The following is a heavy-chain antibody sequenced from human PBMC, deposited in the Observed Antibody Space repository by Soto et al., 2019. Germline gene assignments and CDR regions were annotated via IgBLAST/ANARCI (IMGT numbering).Heavy chain of an antibody. CDR3: ARGPDSSHWYFDL. CDR1: GGSISSGGYY. CDR2: IYYSGST. Sequence: QVQLQESGPGLVKPSQTLSLTCTVSGGSISSGGYYWSWIRQHPGKGLEWIGYIYYSGSTYYNPSLRSRLTILVDTSKNKCSLKLSSVTAADTAVYYCARGPDSSHWYFDLWGRGTLVTVSS. V-gene: IGHV4-31*03. D-gene: IGHD3-3*01. J-gene: IGHJ2*01.